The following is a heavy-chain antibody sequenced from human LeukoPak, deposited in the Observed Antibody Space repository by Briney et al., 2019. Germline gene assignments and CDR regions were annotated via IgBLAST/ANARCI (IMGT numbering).Heavy chain of an antibody. CDR1: GDTFSSYA. CDR2: IIPIFGTA. J-gene: IGHJ4*02. Sequence: GASVKVSCKASGDTFSSYAISWVRQAPGQGLEWMGGIIPIFGTANYAQKFQGRVTITADESTSTAYMELSSLRSEDTAVYYCARGSGWGSFRFDYWGQGTLVAVSS. V-gene: IGHV1-69*13. D-gene: IGHD2-21*01. CDR3: ARGSGWGSFRFDY.